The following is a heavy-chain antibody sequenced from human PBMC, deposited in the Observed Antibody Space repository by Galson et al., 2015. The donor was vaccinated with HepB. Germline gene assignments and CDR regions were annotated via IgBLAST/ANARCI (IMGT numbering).Heavy chain of an antibody. CDR1: GFTFSSYA. V-gene: IGHV3-64D*06. J-gene: IGHJ4*02. Sequence: SLRLSCAASGFTFSSYAMHWVRQAPGKGLEYVSAISSNGGSTYYADSVKGRFTISRDNSKNTLYLQMSSLRAEDTAVYYCVKRNLVATYSSSSWGLDDYWGQGTLVTVSS. CDR3: VKRNLVATYSSSSWGLDDY. CDR2: ISSNGGST. D-gene: IGHD6-6*01.